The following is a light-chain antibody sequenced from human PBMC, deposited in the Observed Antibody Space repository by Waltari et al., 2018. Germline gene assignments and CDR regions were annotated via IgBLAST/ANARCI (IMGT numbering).Light chain of an antibody. J-gene: IGKJ1*01. Sequence: EIVLTQSPGTLSLSPGQRVTLSCRASQSVSRALAWYQQKAGQAPRLLIYAASTRAPGIPDRFSGSGSGTDFSLTISILEPEDFAVYYCQHYVRLPATFGQGTKVEIK. CDR2: AAS. V-gene: IGKV3-20*01. CDR1: QSVSRA. CDR3: QHYVRLPAT.